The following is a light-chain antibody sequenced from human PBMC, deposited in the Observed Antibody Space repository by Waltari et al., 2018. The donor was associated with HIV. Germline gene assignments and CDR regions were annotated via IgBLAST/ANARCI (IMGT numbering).Light chain of an antibody. V-gene: IGLV2-11*01. Sequence: QSALTQPRSVSVSPGQSVAISCTGTSSDVGGYNSVSWYQQHPGKALKLMIYDVTKRPSGVPDRFSGSKSGNTASLTISGLQAEDEADYYCCSYAGSYTFVFGGGTKLTVL. CDR1: SSDVGGYNS. CDR3: CSYAGSYTFV. J-gene: IGLJ3*02. CDR2: DVT.